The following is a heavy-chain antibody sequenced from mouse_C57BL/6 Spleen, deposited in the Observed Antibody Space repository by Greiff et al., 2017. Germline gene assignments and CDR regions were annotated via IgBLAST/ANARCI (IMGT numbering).Heavy chain of an antibody. J-gene: IGHJ4*01. CDR2: ISSGSSTI. Sequence: EVQLVESGGGLVKPGGSLKLSCAASGFTFSDYGMHWVRQAPEKGLEWVAYISSGSSTIYYADTVKGRFHISIDNAKNTLFLQMTSLRSEDTAMYYCARALHYYGSRGYYAMDYWGQGTSVTVSS. V-gene: IGHV5-17*01. CDR3: ARALHYYGSRGYYAMDY. CDR1: GFTFSDYG. D-gene: IGHD1-1*01.